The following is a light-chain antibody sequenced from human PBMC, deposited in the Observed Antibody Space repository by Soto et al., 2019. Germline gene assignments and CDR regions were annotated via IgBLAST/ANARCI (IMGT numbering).Light chain of an antibody. V-gene: IGKV3-15*01. J-gene: IGKJ1*01. Sequence: EIVMTQSPVTLSVSPGERATLSCTASQSVNNNVAWYQQKPGHTPRLLIYSASIGATGTPARFSGSGSGSDFTLTISSLQSEDFAVYYCQQHVTSPWMFGQGTKVDI. CDR3: QQHVTSPWM. CDR1: QSVNNN. CDR2: SAS.